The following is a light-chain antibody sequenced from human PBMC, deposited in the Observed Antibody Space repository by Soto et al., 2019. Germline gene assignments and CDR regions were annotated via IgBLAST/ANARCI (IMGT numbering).Light chain of an antibody. J-gene: IGKJ4*01. CDR2: DAS. CDR1: QGIGNA. V-gene: IGKV1D-13*01. CDR3: QQYDNLPLT. Sequence: AIQMTQSPSSLSASVGDRVTISCRASQGIGNALGWYQQKPGKAPKLLIYDASSLESGVPSRFSGSGSGTDFTFTISSLQPEDIATYYCQQYDNLPLTFGGGTKVDIK.